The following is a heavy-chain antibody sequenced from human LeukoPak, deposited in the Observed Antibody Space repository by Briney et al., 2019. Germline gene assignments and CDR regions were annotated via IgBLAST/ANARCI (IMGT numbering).Heavy chain of an antibody. CDR2: IYYSGST. CDR1: GGSISSGDYY. Sequence: SETLSLTCTVSGGSISSGDYYWSWIRQPPGKGLEWIGYIYYSGSTYYNPSLKSRVTISVDTSKNQFSLKLSSVTAADTAVYYCASMTTVTHNWFDPWGQGTPVTVSS. J-gene: IGHJ5*02. D-gene: IGHD4-17*01. CDR3: ASMTTVTHNWFDP. V-gene: IGHV4-30-4*01.